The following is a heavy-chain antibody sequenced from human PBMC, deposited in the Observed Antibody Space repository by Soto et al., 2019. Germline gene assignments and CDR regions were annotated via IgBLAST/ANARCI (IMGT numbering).Heavy chain of an antibody. Sequence: EVQLVESGGGLVKPGESLRLSCAASGFTFTNAWMNWVRQAPGKGPEWVGRVKTKADGGTTDYAAPAKGRFTISRDDSINTVYLQMNSLKIEDTALYYCTSRIRTTNDYWGQGTLVTVSS. CDR1: GFTFTNAW. D-gene: IGHD1-1*01. CDR2: VKTKADGGTT. V-gene: IGHV3-15*07. CDR3: TSRIRTTNDY. J-gene: IGHJ4*02.